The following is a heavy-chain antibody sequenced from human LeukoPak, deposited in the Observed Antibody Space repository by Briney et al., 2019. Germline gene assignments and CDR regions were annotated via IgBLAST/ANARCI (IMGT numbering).Heavy chain of an antibody. J-gene: IGHJ5*02. CDR1: GFTFSSYW. V-gene: IGHV3-74*03. CDR2: INSDGSST. D-gene: IGHD3-9*01. CDR3: ARTLRYFGENWFDP. Sequence: GGSLRLSCAASGFTFSSYWMHWVRQAPGKGLVWVSRINSDGSSTTYADSMKGRFTISRDNAKNTLYLQMNSLRAEDTAVYYCARTLRYFGENWFDPWGQGTLVTVSS.